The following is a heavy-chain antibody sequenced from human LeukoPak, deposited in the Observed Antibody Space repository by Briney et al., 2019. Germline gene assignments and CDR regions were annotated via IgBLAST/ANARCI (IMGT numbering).Heavy chain of an antibody. CDR2: IYHSGST. CDR1: GGSISSGGYS. Sequence: SETLSLTCAVSGGSISSGGYSWSWIRRPPGKGLEWIGYIYHSGSTYYNPSLKSRVTISVDRSKNQFSLKLSSVTAADTAVYYCARGGTSPVTAMVSCYFDYWGQGTLVTVSS. J-gene: IGHJ4*02. CDR3: ARGGTSPVTAMVSCYFDY. D-gene: IGHD5-18*01. V-gene: IGHV4-30-2*01.